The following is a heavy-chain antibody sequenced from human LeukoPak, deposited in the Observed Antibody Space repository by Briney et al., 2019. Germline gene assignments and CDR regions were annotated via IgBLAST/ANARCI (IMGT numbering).Heavy chain of an antibody. CDR2: IYHSGST. V-gene: IGHV4-39*07. J-gene: IGHJ3*02. Sequence: PSETLSLTCTVSGGSISSSSYYWGWIRQPPGKGLEWIGSIYHSGSTYYNPSLKSRVTISVDRSKNQFSLKLSSVTAADTAVYYCARDSRDEAAFDIWGQGTMVTVSS. CDR1: GGSISSSSYY. CDR3: ARDSRDEAAFDI.